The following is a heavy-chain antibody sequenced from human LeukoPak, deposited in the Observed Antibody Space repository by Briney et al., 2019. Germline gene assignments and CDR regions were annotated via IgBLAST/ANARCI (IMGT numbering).Heavy chain of an antibody. J-gene: IGHJ4*02. V-gene: IGHV3-48*01. Sequence: GGSLTLSCAVSGFIFSSYSMNWVRQAPGKGLEWVSYISSSSSTIYYADSVKGRFTVSRDNAKNSMYLQMNSLRAEDTAVYYCAKDRLAYSYAQPFDYWGQGTLVTVSS. CDR3: AKDRLAYSYAQPFDY. D-gene: IGHD5-18*01. CDR1: GFIFSSYS. CDR2: ISSSSSTI.